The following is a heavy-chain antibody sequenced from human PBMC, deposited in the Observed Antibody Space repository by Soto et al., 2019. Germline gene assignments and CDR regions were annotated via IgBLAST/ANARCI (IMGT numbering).Heavy chain of an antibody. CDR1: GYVFTSSF. CDR3: AREVSGVIRPDGTEDCSGLDV. D-gene: IGHD2-15*01. CDR2: VNPSVGST. J-gene: IGHJ6*02. Sequence: QVQLLQSGAEVKKPGASVQVSCKASGYVFTSSFVHWVRQAPGQGHEWMGMVNPSVGSTAYAHKFQGGIAVTREMSTGTVYMDLRSLTSADMAIYYWAREVSGVIRPDGTEDCSGLDVWGQGTTVIVSS. V-gene: IGHV1-46*01.